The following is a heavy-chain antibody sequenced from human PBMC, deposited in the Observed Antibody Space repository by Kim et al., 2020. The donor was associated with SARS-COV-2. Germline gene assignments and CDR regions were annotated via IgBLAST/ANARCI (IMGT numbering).Heavy chain of an antibody. J-gene: IGHJ4*02. CDR3: AKDTYYYDSSGYYF. D-gene: IGHD3-22*01. CDR2: ISWHSGSI. V-gene: IGHV3-9*01. Sequence: GGSLRLSCAASGFTFDDYAMHWVRQAPGKGLEWVSGISWHSGSIGYADSVKGRFTISRDNAKNSLYLQMNSLRAEDTALYYCAKDTYYYDSSGYYFWGQG. CDR1: GFTFDDYA.